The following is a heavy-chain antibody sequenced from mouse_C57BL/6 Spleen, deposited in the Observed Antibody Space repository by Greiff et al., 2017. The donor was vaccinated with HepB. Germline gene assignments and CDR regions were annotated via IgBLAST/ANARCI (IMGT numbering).Heavy chain of an antibody. CDR2: IRSKSNNYAT. CDR1: GFSFNTYA. J-gene: IGHJ1*03. CDR3: VRHAVITTVVAPYFDV. D-gene: IGHD1-1*01. Sequence: EVQRVESGGGLVQPKGSLKLSCAASGFSFNTYAMNWVRQAPGKGLEWVARIRSKSNNYATYYADSVKDRFTISRDDSESMLYLQMNNLKTEDTAMYYCVRHAVITTVVAPYFDVWGTGTTVTVSS. V-gene: IGHV10-1*01.